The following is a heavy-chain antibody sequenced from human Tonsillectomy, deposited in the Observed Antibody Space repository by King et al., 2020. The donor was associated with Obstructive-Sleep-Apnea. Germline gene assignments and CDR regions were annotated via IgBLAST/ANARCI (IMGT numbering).Heavy chain of an antibody. CDR1: PPPPTTYA. J-gene: IGHJ4*02. D-gene: IGHD3-3*01. V-gene: IGHV3-30*04. CDR3: AREYDFWSALDY. Sequence: VQLVESGGGVVQPGRSLRLSPPPPPPPPTTYAMHWVRQAPGKGLEWVAVISYDGSNKYYADSVKGRFTISRDNSKNTLYLQMNSLRAEDTAVYYCAREYDFWSALDYWGQGTLVTVSS. CDR2: ISYDGSNK.